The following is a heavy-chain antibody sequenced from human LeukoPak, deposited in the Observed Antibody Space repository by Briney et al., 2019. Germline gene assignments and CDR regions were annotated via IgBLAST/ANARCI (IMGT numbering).Heavy chain of an antibody. D-gene: IGHD2-15*01. CDR1: GYSFTKYW. CDR3: ASEYCSGGNCYFDY. J-gene: IGHJ4*02. V-gene: IGHV5-51*01. Sequence: GESLKISCKASGYSFTKYWIAWVRQMPGKGLERMGIIWPGDSDTRYSPSFQGQVTISADKSISTAYLQWSSLKASDTAIYYCASEYCSGGNCYFDYWGQGTLVTVSS. CDR2: IWPGDSDT.